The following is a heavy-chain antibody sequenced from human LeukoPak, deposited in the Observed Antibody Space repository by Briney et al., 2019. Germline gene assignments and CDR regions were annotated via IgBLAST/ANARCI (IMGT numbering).Heavy chain of an antibody. V-gene: IGHV1-2*02. CDR2: INPNSGGT. Sequence: GASVKVTCKTSGYTFIYYYIHWIRQAPAQGLEWMGWINPNSGGTNYAQKFQGRVTMNRDTSISTAYMELRRLRSDDTAVYYCARDSPDNYMDVWGKGTTVTVSS. J-gene: IGHJ6*03. CDR1: GYTFIYYY. CDR3: ARDSPDNYMDV. D-gene: IGHD1-14*01.